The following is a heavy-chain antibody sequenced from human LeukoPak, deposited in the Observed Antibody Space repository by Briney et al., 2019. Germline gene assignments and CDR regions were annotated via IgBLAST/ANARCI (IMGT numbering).Heavy chain of an antibody. CDR2: INHSGST. V-gene: IGHV4-34*01. D-gene: IGHD3-10*01. CDR3: ARSGSDSAYYYYMDV. CDR1: GGSFSGYY. J-gene: IGHJ6*03. Sequence: PSETLSLTCAVYGGSFSGYYWSWIRQPPGKGLEWIREINHSGSTNYNPSLKSRVTISVDTSKNQFSLKLSSVTAADTAVYYCARSGSDSAYYYYMDVWGKGTTVTISS.